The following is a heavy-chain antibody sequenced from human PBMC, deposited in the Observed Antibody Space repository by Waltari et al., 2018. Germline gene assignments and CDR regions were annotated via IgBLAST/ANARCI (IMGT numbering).Heavy chain of an antibody. CDR1: GFSLSTSGVG. J-gene: IGHJ4*02. V-gene: IGHV2-5*02. CDR3: AHRRFDSSGYYPGFGY. D-gene: IGHD3-22*01. CDR2: GDGDDRN. Sequence: QITLKESGPTLVKPTQTLTLTCTFSGFSLSTSGVGVGWIRQPPGKALAWLALGDGDDRNAYSPSLKRRLTITKDASKNQVVLTMTNMDPVDTATYYCAHRRFDSSGYYPGFGYWGQGTLVTVSS.